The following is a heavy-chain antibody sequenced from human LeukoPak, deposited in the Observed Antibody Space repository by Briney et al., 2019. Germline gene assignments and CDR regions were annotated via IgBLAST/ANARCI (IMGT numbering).Heavy chain of an antibody. J-gene: IGHJ6*03. CDR1: GFTFSSYW. Sequence: PGGSLRLSCAASGFTFSSYWMSWVRQAPGKGLEWVANIKQDGSEKYYVDSVKGRFTISRDNAKNSLYLQMNSLRAEDTAVYYCAKPVIPSAYQGTYYMDVWGKGTTVTVSS. D-gene: IGHD3-16*01. CDR3: AKPVIPSAYQGTYYMDV. V-gene: IGHV3-7*01. CDR2: IKQDGSEK.